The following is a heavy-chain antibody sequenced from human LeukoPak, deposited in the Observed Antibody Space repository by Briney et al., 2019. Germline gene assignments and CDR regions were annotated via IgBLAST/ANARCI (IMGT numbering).Heavy chain of an antibody. V-gene: IGHV3-21*01. CDR2: IRGSLTHI. CDR1: GVTFSRYS. D-gene: IGHD5-12*01. CDR3: ATDPPGSGSLLHFEY. Sequence: GGALRLSCVEPGVTFSRYSRSWGRQAPGKGREWGSSIRGSLTHIYYADSLKGRFTVSRDNAKNSLYLQINPLRAEDTAVYYCATDPPGSGSLLHFEYWGQGTVVTVSS. J-gene: IGHJ4*02.